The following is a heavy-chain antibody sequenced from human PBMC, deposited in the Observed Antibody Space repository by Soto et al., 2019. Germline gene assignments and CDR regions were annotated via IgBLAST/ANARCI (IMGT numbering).Heavy chain of an antibody. J-gene: IGHJ6*02. D-gene: IGHD3-3*01. Sequence: SETLSLTCTVSGGSISSYYWSWIRQPPGKGLEWIGYIYYSGSTNYNPSLKSRVTISVDTSKNHFSLKRSSVTAADTAVYYCARAYDFWGGDYYYYYGMAVWGQGTTVTVSS. CDR1: GGSISSYY. CDR3: ARAYDFWGGDYYYYYGMAV. CDR2: IYYSGST. V-gene: IGHV4-59*01.